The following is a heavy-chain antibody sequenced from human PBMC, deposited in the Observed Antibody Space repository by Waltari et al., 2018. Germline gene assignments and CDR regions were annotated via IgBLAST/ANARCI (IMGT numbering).Heavy chain of an antibody. CDR3: VRDQWFAFDI. Sequence: EVQLVESGGGLVQPGGSLGLSCADSGFTLRNYWMSWVRQAPGKGPEWVANIMTDGREEYYVDSVRGRFTISRDNAKNSLYLQMNSLRPEDTAVYYCVRDQWFAFDIWGQGTMVTVSS. J-gene: IGHJ3*02. CDR1: GFTLRNYW. D-gene: IGHD3-22*01. V-gene: IGHV3-7*01. CDR2: IMTDGREE.